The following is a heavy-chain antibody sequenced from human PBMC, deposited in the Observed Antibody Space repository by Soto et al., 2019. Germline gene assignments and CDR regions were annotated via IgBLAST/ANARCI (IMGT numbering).Heavy chain of an antibody. CDR1: GFSLSRSGVG. CDR2: IYWDDDK. Sequence: SGPTLVNPTQTLTLTCTISGFSLSRSGVGVGWIRQPPGKAPEWLALIYWDDDKRYSPSLNRRLTITKDTSKDQVVLTMTNVDPLDTATYYCAHRSGYVRAFDIWGQGTMVTVSS. J-gene: IGHJ3*02. CDR3: AHRSGYVRAFDI. V-gene: IGHV2-5*02. D-gene: IGHD5-12*01.